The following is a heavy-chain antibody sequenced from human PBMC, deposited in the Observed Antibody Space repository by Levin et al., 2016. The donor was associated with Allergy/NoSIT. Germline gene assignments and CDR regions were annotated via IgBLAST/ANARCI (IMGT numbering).Heavy chain of an antibody. J-gene: IGHJ3*02. CDR3: VRVNIGGYDWDAFDI. V-gene: IGHV3-30*01. Sequence: GESLKISCAASGFSFRSYAMNWVRQAPGKGLEWVAVVSDDGSNKFYADSVKGRFTISRDDFKNTLYLQMNTLRAEDTAVYYCVRVNIGGYDWDAFDIWGQGTLVTVSS. CDR1: GFSFRSYA. D-gene: IGHD5-12*01. CDR2: VSDDGSNK.